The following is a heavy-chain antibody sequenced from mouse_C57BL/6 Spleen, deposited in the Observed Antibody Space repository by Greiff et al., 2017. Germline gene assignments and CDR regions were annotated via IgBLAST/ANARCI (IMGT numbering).Heavy chain of an antibody. J-gene: IGHJ4*01. D-gene: IGHD2-1*01. CDR1: GYTFTSYW. CDR3: ARYGNYHDGAMDY. Sequence: QVQLQQSGTELVKPGASVKLSCKASGYTFTSYWMHWVKQRPGQGLEWIGNINPSNGGTNYNEKFNSKATLTVDKSSSTAYMQLSSLTSEDSAVYYCARYGNYHDGAMDYWGQGTSVTVSS. V-gene: IGHV1-53*01. CDR2: INPSNGGT.